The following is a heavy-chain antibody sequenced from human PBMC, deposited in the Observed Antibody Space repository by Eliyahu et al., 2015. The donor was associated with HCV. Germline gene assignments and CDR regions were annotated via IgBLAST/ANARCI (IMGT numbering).Heavy chain of an antibody. D-gene: IGHD3-22*01. Sequence: QVHLVQSGAEVKXPGASVKVSCKASGYTFNNYDIHWERQATGQGFDWMGRTNPKSDRTXFAQKFQGRVTITRDTSVSTDYLELSGLRFEDTAVYYCARGQYHDSSGYSYYSGMDVWGQGTTVTVSS. CDR2: TNPKSDRT. V-gene: IGHV1-8*03. J-gene: IGHJ6*02. CDR3: ARGQYHDSSGYSYYSGMDV. CDR1: GYTFNNYD.